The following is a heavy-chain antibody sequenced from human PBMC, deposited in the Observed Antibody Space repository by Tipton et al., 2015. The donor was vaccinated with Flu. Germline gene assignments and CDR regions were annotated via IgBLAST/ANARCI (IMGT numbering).Heavy chain of an antibody. CDR1: GDSMRRDYF. D-gene: IGHD1-26*01. CDR3: AREGTSGELRPIVY. CDR2: IHYSGSP. J-gene: IGHJ4*02. V-gene: IGHV4-38-2*02. Sequence: TLSLTCTVSGDSMRRDYFWGWIRQAPGKGLEWIGNIHYSGSPHYNPSLKSRVTISVDTSKNQFSLKLSSVTAADTAVYYCAREGTSGELRPIVYWGQGTLVTVSS.